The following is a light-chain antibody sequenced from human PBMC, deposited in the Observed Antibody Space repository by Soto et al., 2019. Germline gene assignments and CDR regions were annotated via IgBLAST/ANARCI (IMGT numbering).Light chain of an antibody. Sequence: EFVLTQSPGTLSLSPGERATLSCRASQSVSSSYLAWYQQKPGQAPRLLIYGASSRATGIPDRFSGSGSGTDFTLTISRLEPEDFAVYSCQQYGSSPRTFGQGTKVEI. CDR2: GAS. CDR3: QQYGSSPRT. J-gene: IGKJ1*01. CDR1: QSVSSSY. V-gene: IGKV3-20*01.